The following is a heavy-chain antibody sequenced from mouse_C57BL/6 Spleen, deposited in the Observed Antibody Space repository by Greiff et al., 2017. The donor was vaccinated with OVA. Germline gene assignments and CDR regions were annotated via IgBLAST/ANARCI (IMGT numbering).Heavy chain of an antibody. CDR3: ARGAQATPMDY. Sequence: VQLQQPGAELVKPGASVKLSCKASGYTFTRYWMQWVKQRPGQGLEWIGEIDPSDSYTNYNQKFKGKATLTVDTSSSTAYMQLSSLTSEDSAVYYCARGAQATPMDYWGQGTSVTVSS. D-gene: IGHD3-2*02. CDR1: GYTFTRYW. CDR2: IDPSDSYT. J-gene: IGHJ4*01. V-gene: IGHV1-50*01.